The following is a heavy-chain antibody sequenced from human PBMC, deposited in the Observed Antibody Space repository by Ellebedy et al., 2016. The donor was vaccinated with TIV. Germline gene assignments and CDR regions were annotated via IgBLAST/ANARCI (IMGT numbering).Heavy chain of an antibody. CDR2: TSGGGATT. J-gene: IGHJ4*02. Sequence: GESLKISCAASGFTFSNYAMSWVRQAPGKGLEWVSGTSGGGATTYYADSVKGRFILSRDNSKNTLYLQMNSLRAEDTAVYYCAKDLAAGTTLRLDYWGQGTLVTVSS. CDR1: GFTFSNYA. D-gene: IGHD1-1*01. V-gene: IGHV3-23*01. CDR3: AKDLAAGTTLRLDY.